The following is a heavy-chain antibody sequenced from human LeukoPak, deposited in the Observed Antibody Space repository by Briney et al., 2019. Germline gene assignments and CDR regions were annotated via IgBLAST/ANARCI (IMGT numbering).Heavy chain of an antibody. CDR1: GFIVSNND. CDR3: ARGCFYDRSPYCPFDY. D-gene: IGHD3-22*01. Sequence: PGGSLRLSCAASGFIVSNNDMSWVRQAPGKGLEWVSLIYSGGRTYYADSVKGRFTISRDNSKNTLYLQMNCLRGEDTAVYYCARGCFYDRSPYCPFDYWGQGTLVTVSS. J-gene: IGHJ4*02. V-gene: IGHV3-53*01. CDR2: IYSGGRT.